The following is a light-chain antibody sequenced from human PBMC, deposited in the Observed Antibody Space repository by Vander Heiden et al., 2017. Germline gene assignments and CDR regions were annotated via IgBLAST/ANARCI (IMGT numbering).Light chain of an antibody. J-gene: IGKJ1*01. CDR1: QSVLYSSNNKND. CDR3: QQYYSTPWT. V-gene: IGKV4-1*01. Sequence: DIVMTQSSDSLAVSLGERATINRKSSQSVLYSSNNKNDLAWYQQKPGQPPKLLIYWASTRESGVPDRFSGSGSGTDFTLTISSLQAEDVAVYYCQQYYSTPWTFGQGTKVEIK. CDR2: WAS.